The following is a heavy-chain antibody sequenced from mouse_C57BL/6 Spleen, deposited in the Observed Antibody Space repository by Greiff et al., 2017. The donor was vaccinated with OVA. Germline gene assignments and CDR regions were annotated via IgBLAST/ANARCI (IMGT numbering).Heavy chain of an antibody. Sequence: LVESGAELMKPGASVKLSCKATGYTFTGYWIEWVKQRPGHGLEWIGEILPGSGSTYYNEKFKGKATFTADTSSNTAYMQLSSLTTEDSAIYYCARGPFYYSSSPYYAMDYWGQGTSVTVSS. CDR3: ARGPFYYSSSPYYAMDY. V-gene: IGHV1-9*01. J-gene: IGHJ4*01. CDR1: GYTFTGYW. D-gene: IGHD1-1*01. CDR2: ILPGSGST.